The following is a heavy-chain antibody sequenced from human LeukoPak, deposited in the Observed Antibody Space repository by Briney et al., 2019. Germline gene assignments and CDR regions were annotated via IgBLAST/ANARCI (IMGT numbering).Heavy chain of an antibody. J-gene: IGHJ4*02. CDR1: GFTFSSYG. D-gene: IGHD3-10*01. Sequence: GGTLRLSCAASGFTFSSYGMSWVRQAPGKGLEWVSAISGSGGSTYYADSVKGRFTISRDNSKNTLYLQMNSLRAEDTAVYYCAKEDGGLWFGELLTPIDYWGQGTLVTVSS. CDR2: ISGSGGST. V-gene: IGHV3-23*01. CDR3: AKEDGGLWFGELLTPIDY.